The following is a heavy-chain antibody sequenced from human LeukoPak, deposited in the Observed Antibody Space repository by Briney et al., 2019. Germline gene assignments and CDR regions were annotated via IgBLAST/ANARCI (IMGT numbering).Heavy chain of an antibody. CDR2: IYHSGST. CDR3: ARRLYDYVWGSYLGFDY. V-gene: IGHV4-4*02. J-gene: IGHJ4*02. Sequence: PSGTLSLTCAVSGGSISSCNWWSWVRQPPGKGLEWIGEIYHSGSTNYNPSLKSRVTISVDKSKNQFSLKLSSVTAADTAVYYCARRLYDYVWGSYLGFDYWGQGTLVTVSS. CDR1: GGSISSCNW. D-gene: IGHD3-16*01.